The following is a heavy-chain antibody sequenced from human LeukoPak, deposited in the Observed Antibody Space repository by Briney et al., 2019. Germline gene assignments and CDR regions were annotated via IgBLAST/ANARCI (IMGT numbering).Heavy chain of an antibody. CDR2: LWFDGSNT. V-gene: IGHV3-33*06. CDR1: GFTFSSYG. J-gene: IGHJ2*01. Sequence: PGGSLRLSCAASGFTFSSYGMHWVRQAPGKGLEWVAVLWFDGSNTYYADSVKGRFTISRDNSKNTLYLQMNSLRAEGTAVYYCAKDPYYYDSSDYLRDVRGYFDLWGRGILVTVSS. CDR3: AKDPYYYDSSDYLRDVRGYFDL. D-gene: IGHD3-22*01.